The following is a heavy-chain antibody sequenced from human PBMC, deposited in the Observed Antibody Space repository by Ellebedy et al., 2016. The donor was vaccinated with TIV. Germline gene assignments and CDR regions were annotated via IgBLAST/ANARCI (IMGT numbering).Heavy chain of an antibody. D-gene: IGHD3-22*01. CDR3: ARDQDSSAWGSDAFDI. V-gene: IGHV3-11*06. Sequence: PGGSLRLSCAASGFTFSDYHMRWIRQAPGKGLEWVSHISSGSTYTNYADSVKGRFSISRDNAKNSVYLQMNSLRAEDTAVYYCARDQDSSAWGSDAFDIWGQGTMVTVSS. CDR1: GFTFSDYH. CDR2: ISSGSTYT. J-gene: IGHJ3*02.